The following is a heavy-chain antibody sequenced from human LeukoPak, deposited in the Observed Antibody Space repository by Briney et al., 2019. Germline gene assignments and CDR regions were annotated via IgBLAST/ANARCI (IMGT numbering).Heavy chain of an antibody. CDR1: GFTFSSYA. V-gene: IGHV3-21*01. D-gene: IGHD5-12*01. CDR3: ARDRGYSGYAHGY. Sequence: GGSLRLSCAASGFTFSSYALGWVRQAPGKGLEWVSSIINSSYIYYADSVKGRFTISRDNTKNSLYLQMNSLRAEDTAVYYCARDRGYSGYAHGYWDQGTLVTVSS. CDR2: IINSSYI. J-gene: IGHJ4*02.